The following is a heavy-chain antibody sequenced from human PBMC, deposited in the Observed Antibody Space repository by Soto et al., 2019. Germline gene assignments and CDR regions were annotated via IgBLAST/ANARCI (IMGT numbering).Heavy chain of an antibody. CDR2: ISAFSSPI. V-gene: IGHV3-21*06. D-gene: IGHD2-2*02. Sequence: EVQLVESGGGLVKPGGSLRLSCVDSGFTFSSYSMNWVRQAPGKGLEWVSSISAFSSPIFYADSVKGQFTISRDNAKNSLYLQMNSLRAGDTAIYYCLRGGSGYTRDDVLDIWGQGTMVTVSS. CDR1: GFTFSSYS. CDR3: LRGGSGYTRDDVLDI. J-gene: IGHJ3*02.